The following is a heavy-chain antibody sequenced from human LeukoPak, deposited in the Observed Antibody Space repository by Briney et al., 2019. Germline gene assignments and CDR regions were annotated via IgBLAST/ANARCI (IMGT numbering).Heavy chain of an antibody. Sequence: SETLSLTCTVSGGSISSYYWSWIRQPPGKGLEWIGYIYYSGSTNYNPSLKSRVTISVDTSKNQFSLKLSSVTAADTAVYYCARQSRRDIVVVPAALPFDYWGQGTLVTVSS. V-gene: IGHV4-59*08. CDR1: GGSISSYY. CDR2: IYYSGST. CDR3: ARQSRRDIVVVPAALPFDY. J-gene: IGHJ4*02. D-gene: IGHD2-2*01.